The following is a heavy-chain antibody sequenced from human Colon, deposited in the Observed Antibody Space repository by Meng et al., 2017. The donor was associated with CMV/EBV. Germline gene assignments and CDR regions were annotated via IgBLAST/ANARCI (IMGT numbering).Heavy chain of an antibody. D-gene: IGHD3-10*01. CDR2: LNPNSGDT. CDR3: ATISGGDFDF. V-gene: IGHV1-2*02. J-gene: IGHJ4*02. Sequence: VPLVQSGAECKKPGASGKVSGTPSGYPFTGYFLFWGRQAPGQGLEWMGSLNPNSGDTNSAQKFHGRLTMTRDTSIHTAYMELGSLRSDDKAVYYCATISGGDFDFWGQGTLVTVSS. CDR1: GYPFTGYF.